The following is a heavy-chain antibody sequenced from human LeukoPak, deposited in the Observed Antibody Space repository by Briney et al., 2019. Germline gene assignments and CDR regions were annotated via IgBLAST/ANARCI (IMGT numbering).Heavy chain of an antibody. Sequence: KPGGSLRLSCGASGFTFRSYSMNWVRQAPGKGLEWVSSMSVSSGLIYYADSVKGRVTISRDNAKSSMYLQMHRPRVEDTAVYYCAREFAGSASGAGYWGQGTLVTVS. J-gene: IGHJ4*02. CDR3: AREFAGSASGAGY. CDR1: GFTFRSYS. V-gene: IGHV3-21*01. CDR2: MSVSSGLI. D-gene: IGHD1-26*01.